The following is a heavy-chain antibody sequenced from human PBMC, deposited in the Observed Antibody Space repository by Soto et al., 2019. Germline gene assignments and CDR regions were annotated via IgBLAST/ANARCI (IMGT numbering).Heavy chain of an antibody. D-gene: IGHD3-10*01. Sequence: GGSMRLSCAASGFTFSSYAMSWARQAPGKGLEWVSFTSASGGTTFYVDSIKVRFTITRVASKNTLYLLMYILTPEDTSIYYSATFMLLFGAPGWGRPMDVWGQGTAVTVSS. CDR2: TSASGGTT. CDR1: GFTFSSYA. CDR3: ATFMLLFGAPGWGRPMDV. V-gene: IGHV3-23*01. J-gene: IGHJ6*02.